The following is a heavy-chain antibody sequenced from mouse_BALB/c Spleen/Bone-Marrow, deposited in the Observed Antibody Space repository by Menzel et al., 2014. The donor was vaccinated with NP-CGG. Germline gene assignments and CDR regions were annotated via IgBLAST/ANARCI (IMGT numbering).Heavy chain of an antibody. CDR1: GYAFSSYW. CDR2: IYPGDGDT. J-gene: IGHJ1*01. Sequence: VKLMESGAELVRPGSSVKISCKASGYAFSSYWMNWVKQRPGQGLEWIGQIYPGDGDTNYNGKFKGKATLTADKSSSTAYMQLSSITSEDSAVYFCARRVYGNYWYFDVWGAGTTVTVSS. D-gene: IGHD2-1*01. CDR3: ARRVYGNYWYFDV. V-gene: IGHV1-80*01.